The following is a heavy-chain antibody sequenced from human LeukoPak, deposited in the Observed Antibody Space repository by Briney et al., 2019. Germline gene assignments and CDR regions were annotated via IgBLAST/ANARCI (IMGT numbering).Heavy chain of an antibody. J-gene: IGHJ4*02. Sequence: ASVKVSCKASGYTFTGYYMHWVRHAPGQGLELMGWINPNSGGTNYAQKFQGRVTMTRDTSISTAYMELSRLRSDDTAVYYCARQEGGYDMYYFDYWGQGTLVTVSS. V-gene: IGHV1-2*02. CDR1: GYTFTGYY. CDR2: INPNSGGT. D-gene: IGHD5-12*01. CDR3: ARQEGGYDMYYFDY.